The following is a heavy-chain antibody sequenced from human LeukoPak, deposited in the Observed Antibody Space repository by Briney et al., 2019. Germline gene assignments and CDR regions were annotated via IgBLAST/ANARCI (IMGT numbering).Heavy chain of an antibody. CDR3: ARSYIAEYSWFDP. D-gene: IGHD6-13*01. Sequence: SETLSLTCTVSGGSISSDSYYWGWLRQIPGKGLEWLGSAYYSGATYSKPSLSSRVTISVDTSRNQFSLRLSSVTAADTAVYYCARSYIAEYSWFDPWGQGTLVTVSS. CDR2: AYYSGAT. V-gene: IGHV4-39*01. J-gene: IGHJ5*02. CDR1: GGSISSDSYY.